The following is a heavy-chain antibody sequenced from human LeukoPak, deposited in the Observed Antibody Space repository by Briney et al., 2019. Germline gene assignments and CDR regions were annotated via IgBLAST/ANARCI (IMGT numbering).Heavy chain of an antibody. CDR3: ARDRYGDGFAHFDY. CDR1: GYTFTAYA. CDR2: ITPSDGA. V-gene: IGHV1-2*02. J-gene: IGHJ4*02. D-gene: IGHD5-24*01. Sequence: ASVTVSCKSSGYTFTAYAMHWVRQAPGQGLEWMGWITPSDGANYAQKFQGRVTMTRDTSMSTAYMDLNRLTSDDTAVYFCARDRYGDGFAHFDYWGQGTLVTVSS.